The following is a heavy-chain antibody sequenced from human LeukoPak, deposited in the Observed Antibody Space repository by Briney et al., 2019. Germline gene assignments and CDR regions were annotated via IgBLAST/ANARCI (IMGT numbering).Heavy chain of an antibody. CDR3: ARAPIVGARGAFDI. CDR2: ISSNGGST. J-gene: IGHJ3*02. CDR1: GFTFSNSG. Sequence: GGSLRLSCAASGFTFSNSGMHWVRQAPGKGLEYVSAISSNGGSTFYANSVKGRFTVSRDNSKNTLFLQMGSLRTEDTAVYYRARAPIVGARGAFDIWGQGTMVTVSS. V-gene: IGHV3-64*01. D-gene: IGHD1-26*01.